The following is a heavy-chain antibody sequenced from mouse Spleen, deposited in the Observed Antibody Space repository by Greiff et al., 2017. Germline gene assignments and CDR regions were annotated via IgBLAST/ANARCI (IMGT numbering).Heavy chain of an antibody. Sequence: EVKLVESGAELVKPGASVKLSCTASGFNIKDYYMHWVKQRTEQGLEWIGRIDPEDGETKYAPKFQGKATITADTSSNTAYLQLSSLTSEDTAVYYCARDLVSHYDGSYLYAMDYWGQGTSVTVSS. V-gene: IGHV14-2*01. J-gene: IGHJ4*01. D-gene: IGHD1-1*01. CDR1: GFNIKDYY. CDR3: ARDLVSHYDGSYLYAMDY. CDR2: IDPEDGET.